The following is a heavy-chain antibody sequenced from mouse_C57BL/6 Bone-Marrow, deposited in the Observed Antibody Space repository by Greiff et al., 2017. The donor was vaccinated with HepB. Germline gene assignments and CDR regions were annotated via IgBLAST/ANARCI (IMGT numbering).Heavy chain of an antibody. J-gene: IGHJ2*01. D-gene: IGHD1-1*01. CDR2: IDPENGDT. CDR3: TTNYYGYYFDY. CDR1: GFNIKDDY. V-gene: IGHV14-4*01. Sequence: EVQGVESGAELVRPGASVKLSCTASGFNIKDDYMHWVKQRPEQGLEWIGWIDPENGDTEYASKFQGKATITADTSSNTAYLQLSSLTSEDTAVYYCTTNYYGYYFDYWGQGTTLTVS.